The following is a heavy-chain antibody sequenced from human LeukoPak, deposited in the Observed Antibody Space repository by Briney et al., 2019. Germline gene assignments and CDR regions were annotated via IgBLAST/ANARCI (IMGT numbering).Heavy chain of an antibody. D-gene: IGHD4-17*01. CDR1: YX. V-gene: IGHV3-48*02. CDR3: ARVAVTTDY. Sequence: YXMNWVRQAPGXGLEWVSHIGSGSTAIYYADSVKGRFTISRDNAKNSLYLQMNSLRDEDTAVYYCARVAVTTDYWGRGTLVTVSS. CDR2: IGSGSTAI. J-gene: IGHJ4*02.